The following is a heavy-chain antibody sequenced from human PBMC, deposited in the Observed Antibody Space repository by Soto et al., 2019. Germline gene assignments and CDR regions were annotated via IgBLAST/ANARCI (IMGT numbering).Heavy chain of an antibody. V-gene: IGHV3-23*01. CDR3: AKDGFDTAMPRATFDY. J-gene: IGHJ4*02. D-gene: IGHD5-18*01. Sequence: PGGSLRLSCAASGFTFSSYAMSWVRQAPGKGLEWVSAISGSGGSTYYADSVKGRFTISRDNSKNTLYLQMNSLRAEDTAVYYCAKDGFDTAMPRATFDYWGQGTLVTVSS. CDR1: GFTFSSYA. CDR2: ISGSGGST.